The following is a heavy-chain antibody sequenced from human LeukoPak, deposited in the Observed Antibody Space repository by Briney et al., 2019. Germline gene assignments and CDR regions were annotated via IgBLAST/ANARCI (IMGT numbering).Heavy chain of an antibody. CDR1: GFTFSSYS. J-gene: IGHJ4*02. V-gene: IGHV3-21*01. D-gene: IGHD3-3*01. CDR2: ISSSSSYI. Sequence: GGSLRLSCVASGFTFSSYSMNWVRQAPGKGLEWVSSISSSSSYIYYADSVKGRFTISRDNAKNSLYLQMNSLRAEDTAVYYCARAPSQYDFWSGYLLGYWGQGTLVTVSS. CDR3: ARAPSQYDFWSGYLLGY.